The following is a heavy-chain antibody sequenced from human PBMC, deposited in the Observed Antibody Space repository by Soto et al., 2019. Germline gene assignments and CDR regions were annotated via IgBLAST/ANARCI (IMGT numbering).Heavy chain of an antibody. D-gene: IGHD2-2*01. CDR1: GYTFTSYG. CDR2: ISAYNGNT. CDR3: ARVKLGYCSSTSCYEDYYYYGMDV. Sequence: QVRLVQSGAEVKKPGASVKVSCKASGYTFTSYGISWVRQAPGQGLEWMGWISAYNGNTNSAQKLQGRVTMTTDTSTSTAYMELRSLRSDDTAVYYCARVKLGYCSSTSCYEDYYYYGMDVWGQGTTVTVSS. J-gene: IGHJ6*02. V-gene: IGHV1-18*01.